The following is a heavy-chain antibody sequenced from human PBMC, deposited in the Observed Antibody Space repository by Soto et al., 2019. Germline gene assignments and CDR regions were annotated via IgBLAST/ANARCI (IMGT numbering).Heavy chain of an antibody. CDR1: GFTFSNAW. CDR2: IKSKTDGGTT. V-gene: IGHV3-15*01. J-gene: IGHJ6*03. Sequence: ESGGGLVKPGGSLRLSCAASGFTFSNAWMSWVRQAPGKGLEWVGRIKSKTDGGTTDYAAPVKGRFTISRDDSKNTLYLQMNSLKTEDTAVYYCTTVSRYCSSTSCYVGLYYYYMDVWGKGTTVTVSS. D-gene: IGHD2-2*01. CDR3: TTVSRYCSSTSCYVGLYYYYMDV.